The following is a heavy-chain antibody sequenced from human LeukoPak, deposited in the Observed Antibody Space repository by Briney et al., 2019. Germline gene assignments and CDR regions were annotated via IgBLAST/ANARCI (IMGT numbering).Heavy chain of an antibody. V-gene: IGHV1-2*02. CDR3: ARDPGYGSPRGDY. CDR2: INPNSGGT. Sequence: GASVKVSCKASGYTFTDYFMHWVRQAPGQGLEWMGWINPNSGGTHYAQKFQGRVTMTRDTSISTAYMELSRLRSDDTAVYYCARDPGYGSPRGDYWGQGTLGTVSS. CDR1: GYTFTDYF. D-gene: IGHD5-18*01. J-gene: IGHJ4*02.